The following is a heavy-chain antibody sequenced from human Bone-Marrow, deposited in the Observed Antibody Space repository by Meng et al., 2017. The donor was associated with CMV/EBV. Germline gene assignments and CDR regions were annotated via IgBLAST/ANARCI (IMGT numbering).Heavy chain of an antibody. D-gene: IGHD1-26*01. CDR3: ARIVGATRDFDD. J-gene: IGHJ4*02. CDR1: GDSITSSSYN. V-gene: IGHV4-39*01. CDR2: IYYSGST. Sequence: GSLRLSCTVSGDSITSSSYNWGWIRQPPGKGLEWIGSIYYSGSTYYNPSLKSRVTISVDTSKNQFSLKLSSVTAADTAVYYCARIVGATRDFDDWGPGTLVTVSS.